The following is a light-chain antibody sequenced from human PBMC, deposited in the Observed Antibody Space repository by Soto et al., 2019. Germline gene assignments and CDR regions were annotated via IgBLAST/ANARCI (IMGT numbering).Light chain of an antibody. CDR1: QSVSSN. V-gene: IGKV3-15*01. J-gene: IGKJ1*01. CDR2: GAS. Sequence: EIVMTQSPATLSVSPGERATLSCRASQSVSSNLAWYQQKPGQAPRLLIYGASTRATGIPARFSGSGSGTEFTLTISSLQSEDFAVYYCQQYNSWQTFGQGTKVDIK. CDR3: QQYNSWQT.